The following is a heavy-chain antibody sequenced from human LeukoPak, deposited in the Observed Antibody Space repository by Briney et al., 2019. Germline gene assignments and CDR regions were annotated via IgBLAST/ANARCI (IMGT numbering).Heavy chain of an antibody. J-gene: IGHJ3*02. Sequence: GGSLRLSCAASGFTFSSYEMNWVRQAPGKGLEWVSYISSSGSTIYYADSVKGRFTISRDNAKNSLYLQMNSLRAEDTAVYYCARVNQGAFDIWGQGTMVIVSS. CDR1: GFTFSSYE. CDR2: ISSSGSTI. CDR3: ARVNQGAFDI. V-gene: IGHV3-48*03.